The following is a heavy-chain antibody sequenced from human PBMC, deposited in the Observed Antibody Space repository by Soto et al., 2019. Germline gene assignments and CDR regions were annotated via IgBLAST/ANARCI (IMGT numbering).Heavy chain of an antibody. V-gene: IGHV3-21*04. D-gene: IGHD2-2*01. Sequence: GGSLRLSCAASGFTFSSYSMNWVRQAPGKGLEWVSSISSSSSSTYYADSVKGRFTISRDNSKNTLYLQMNSLRAEDTAVYYCAKDRPAATYNWFAPWGQGTMVTVSS. CDR3: AKDRPAATYNWFAP. J-gene: IGHJ5*02. CDR2: ISSSSSST. CDR1: GFTFSSYS.